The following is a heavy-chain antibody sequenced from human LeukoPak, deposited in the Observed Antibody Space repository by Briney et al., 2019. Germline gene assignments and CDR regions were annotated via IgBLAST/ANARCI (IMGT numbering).Heavy chain of an antibody. CDR2: IIPIFGTA. CDR1: GGPFSSNA. D-gene: IGHD2-15*01. V-gene: IGHV1-69*05. CDR3: ARGPIPYCSGGSCYSHYYYYYYMDV. Sequence: SVKVSCKAFGGPFSSNAISWVRQAPGQGLEWMGGIIPIFGTANYAQKFQGRVTITTDESTSTAYMELSSLRSEDTAVYYCARGPIPYCSGGSCYSHYYYYYYMDVWGKGTTVTVSS. J-gene: IGHJ6*03.